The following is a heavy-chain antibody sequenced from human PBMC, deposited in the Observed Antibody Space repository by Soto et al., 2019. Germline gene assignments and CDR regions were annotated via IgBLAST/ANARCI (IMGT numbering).Heavy chain of an antibody. J-gene: IGHJ6*02. Sequence: GGSLRLSCAASGFTFSSYGMHWVRQAPGKGLEWVAVISYDGSNKYYADSVKGRFTISRDNSKNTLYLQMNSLRAEDTAVYYCAKSLPPYYYYGMDVWGQGTTVTVSS. V-gene: IGHV3-30*18. CDR1: GFTFSSYG. CDR2: ISYDGSNK. CDR3: AKSLPPYYYYGMDV.